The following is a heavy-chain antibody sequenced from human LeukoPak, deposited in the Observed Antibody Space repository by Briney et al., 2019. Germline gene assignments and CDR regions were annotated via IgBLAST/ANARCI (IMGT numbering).Heavy chain of an antibody. Sequence: ASVKVSCKASGYTFTGYYMHWVRQAPGQGLEWMGWINPNSGGTNYAQKFQGRVTMTRDTSISTAYVELSRLRSDDTAVYYCARSFGNYYGSGTPPLYFDYWGQGTLVTVSS. CDR2: INPNSGGT. CDR1: GYTFTGYY. CDR3: ARSFGNYYGSGTPPLYFDY. V-gene: IGHV1-2*02. D-gene: IGHD3-10*01. J-gene: IGHJ4*02.